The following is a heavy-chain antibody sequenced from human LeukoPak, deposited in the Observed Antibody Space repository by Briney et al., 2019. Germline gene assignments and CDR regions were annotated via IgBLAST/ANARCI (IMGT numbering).Heavy chain of an antibody. V-gene: IGHV3-53*04. D-gene: IGHD1-26*01. CDR1: GFTVSSNY. CDR2: TYSGGST. CDR3: AIPLGRRDDVDV. J-gene: IGHJ6*02. Sequence: GGSLRLSCAASGFTVSSNYVIWVRQAPGKGLEWVSITYSGGSTYYADSVKGRFTSSRHNSGNTVYLQMDSLKAEDTAVYYCAIPLGRRDDVDVWGQGTTITVSS.